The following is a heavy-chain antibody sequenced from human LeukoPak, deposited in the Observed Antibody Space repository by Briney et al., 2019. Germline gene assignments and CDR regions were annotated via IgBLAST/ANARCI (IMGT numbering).Heavy chain of an antibody. CDR1: GYSISSGYY. CDR2: IYHSGST. V-gene: IGHV4-38-2*01. Sequence: SETLSLTCAVSGYSISSGYYWGWIRQPPGKGLEWIGSIYHSGSTYYNPSLKSRVTISVDTSKNQFSLNLRSVTAADTAVYYCARRYYYDSSGYSYYFDFWGQGTLVTVSS. D-gene: IGHD3-22*01. J-gene: IGHJ4*02. CDR3: ARRYYYDSSGYSYYFDF.